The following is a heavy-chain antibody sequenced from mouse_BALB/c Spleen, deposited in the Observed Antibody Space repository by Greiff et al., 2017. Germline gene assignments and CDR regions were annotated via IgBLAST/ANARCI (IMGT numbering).Heavy chain of an antibody. CDR1: GYSITSGYY. Sequence: EVQRVESGPGLVKPSQSLSLTCSVTGYSITSGYYWNWIRQFPGNKLEWMGYISYDGSNNYNPSLKNRISITRDTSKNQFFLKLNSVTTEDTATYYCARGYGSYRYPFAYWGQGTLVTVSA. CDR3: ARGYGSYRYPFAY. CDR2: ISYDGSN. V-gene: IGHV3-6*02. D-gene: IGHD2-14*01. J-gene: IGHJ3*01.